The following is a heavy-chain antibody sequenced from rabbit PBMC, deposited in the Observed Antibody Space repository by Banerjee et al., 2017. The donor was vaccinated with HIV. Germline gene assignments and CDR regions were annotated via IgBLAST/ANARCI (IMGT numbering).Heavy chain of an antibody. CDR2: IYIGSGST. V-gene: IGHV1S40*01. J-gene: IGHJ6*01. D-gene: IGHD1-1*01. Sequence: QSLEESGGDLVKPEGSLTLTCTASGFDFSSNAMCWVRQAPGKGLEWIGCIYIGSGSTYYASWAKGRFTISKTSSTTVTLQMTSLTAADTATYFCARSSAFKYYGMDLWGQGTLVTVS. CDR1: GFDFSSNA. CDR3: ARSSAFKYYGMDL.